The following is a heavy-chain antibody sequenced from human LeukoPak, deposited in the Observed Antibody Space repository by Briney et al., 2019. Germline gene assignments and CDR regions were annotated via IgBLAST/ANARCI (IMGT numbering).Heavy chain of an antibody. J-gene: IGHJ4*02. Sequence: GESLKISCKGSGYSFTSYWIGWVRQMPGKGLEWMGIIYPGDSDTRYSPSFQGQVTISADKSISTAYLQWSSLKASDTAMYYCARTYYYGSGSYYTDDYWGQGTLVTVSS. CDR1: GYSFTSYW. CDR3: ARTYYYGSGSYYTDDY. CDR2: IYPGDSDT. D-gene: IGHD3-10*01. V-gene: IGHV5-51*01.